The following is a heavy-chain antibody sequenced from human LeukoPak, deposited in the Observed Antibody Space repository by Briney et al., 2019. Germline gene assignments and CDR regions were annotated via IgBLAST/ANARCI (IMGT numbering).Heavy chain of an antibody. CDR1: GGSFSGYY. Sequence: SETLSLTCAVYGGSFSGYYWSWIRQPPGKGLEWIGEINHSGSTNYNPSLKSRVTISVDTSKNQFSLKLSSVTAADTAVYYCARDLGYDFWSGSAHWFDPWGQGTLVTVSS. J-gene: IGHJ5*02. V-gene: IGHV4-34*01. CDR3: ARDLGYDFWSGSAHWFDP. CDR2: INHSGST. D-gene: IGHD3-3*01.